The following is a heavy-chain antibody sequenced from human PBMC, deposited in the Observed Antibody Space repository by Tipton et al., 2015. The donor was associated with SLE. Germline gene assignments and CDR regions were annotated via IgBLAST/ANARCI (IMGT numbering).Heavy chain of an antibody. CDR3: AKMTVAAAGMGLGHYYGIDV. CDR2: ISWNSGTI. Sequence: SLRLSCSASGFTFDDYAMHWVRQAPGKGLEWVSGISWNSGTIGYADSLKGRFTISRDNAKNSLYLQMNSLRAEDTALYYCAKMTVAAAGMGLGHYYGIDVWGQGTTVTVSS. D-gene: IGHD6-13*01. CDR1: GFTFDDYA. J-gene: IGHJ6*02. V-gene: IGHV3-9*01.